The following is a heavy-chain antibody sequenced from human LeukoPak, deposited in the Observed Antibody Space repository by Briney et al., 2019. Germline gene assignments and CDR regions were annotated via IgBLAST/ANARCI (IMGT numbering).Heavy chain of an antibody. D-gene: IGHD3-3*01. Sequence: SETLSLTCTVSGGSTSSYYWSWIRQPPGKGLEWIGYIYYSGSTNYNPSLKSRVTISVDTSKNQFSLKLSSVTAADTAVYYCARFTIFGVVTFDYWGQGTLVTVSS. CDR2: IYYSGST. CDR3: ARFTIFGVVTFDY. J-gene: IGHJ4*02. CDR1: GGSTSSYY. V-gene: IGHV4-59*01.